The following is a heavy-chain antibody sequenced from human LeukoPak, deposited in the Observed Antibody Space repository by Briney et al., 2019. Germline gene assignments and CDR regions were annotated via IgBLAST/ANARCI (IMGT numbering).Heavy chain of an antibody. CDR3: ASRIAAAGTRPFDY. V-gene: IGHV4-39*07. Sequence: PSETLSLTCNVSGGSIRSNSYYWGWIRQPPGKGLEWIGSIYYSGTTYYNPSLKSRVTISLDTSKNQFSLNLRSVTAADTAVYYCASRIAAAGTRPFDYWGQGTLVTVSS. D-gene: IGHD6-13*01. CDR1: GGSIRSNSYY. J-gene: IGHJ4*02. CDR2: IYYSGTT.